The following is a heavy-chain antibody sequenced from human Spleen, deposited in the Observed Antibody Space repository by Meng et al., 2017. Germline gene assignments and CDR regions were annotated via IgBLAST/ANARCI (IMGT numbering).Heavy chain of an antibody. V-gene: IGHV5-51*01. J-gene: IGHJ5*02. D-gene: IGHD5-24*01. CDR2: IYPGDSDT. CDR1: GYSFTSYW. CDR3: ARHGQMATIPNWFDP. Sequence: KVSCKGSGYSFTSYWIGWVRQRPGKGLEWMGIIYPGDSDTRYSPSFQGQVTISADKSISTAYLQWSSLKASDTAMYYCARHGQMATIPNWFDPWGQGTLVTVSS.